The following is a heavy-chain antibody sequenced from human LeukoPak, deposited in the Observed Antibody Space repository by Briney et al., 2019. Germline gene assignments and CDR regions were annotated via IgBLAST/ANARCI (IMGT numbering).Heavy chain of an antibody. D-gene: IGHD6-19*01. Sequence: PGGSLRLSCAASGFTFSGSAIHWVRQASGKGLEWVGHIGNKANNYAPVFAASVKGRFTISRDDSKNTAYLQMNSLKTEDTAIYYCTRHIENKFSSGFYPIYFYYGMDVWGQGTTVTVSS. CDR3: TRHIENKFSSGFYPIYFYYGMDV. V-gene: IGHV3-73*01. J-gene: IGHJ6*02. CDR2: IGNKANNYAP. CDR1: GFTFSGSA.